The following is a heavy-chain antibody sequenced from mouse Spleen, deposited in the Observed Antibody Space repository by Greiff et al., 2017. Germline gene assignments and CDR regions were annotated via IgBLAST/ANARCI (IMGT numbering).Heavy chain of an antibody. CDR2: IDPSDSYT. CDR1: GYTFTSYW. D-gene: IGHD4-1*01. J-gene: IGHJ2*01. Sequence: QVQLKQPGAELVMPGASVKLSCKASGYTFTSYWMHWVKQRPGQGLEWIGEIDPSDSYTNYNQKFKGKATLTVDKSSSTAYMQLSSLTSEDSAVYYCARGGTGTDYFDYWGQGTTLTVSS. CDR3: ARGGTGTDYFDY. V-gene: IGHV1-69*01.